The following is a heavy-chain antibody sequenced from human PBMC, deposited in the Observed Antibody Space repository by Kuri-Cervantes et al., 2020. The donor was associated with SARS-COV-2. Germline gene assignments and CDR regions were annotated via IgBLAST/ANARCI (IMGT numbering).Heavy chain of an antibody. J-gene: IGHJ6*03. V-gene: IGHV1-69*13. CDR3: ARGISNHIYYYYYMDV. CDR2: IIPIFGTA. Sequence: SVKVSCKASGGTFSSYAISWVRQAPGQGLEWMGRIIPIFGTANYAQKFQGRVTITADESTSTAYMELSSLRSEDTAVYYCARGISNHIYYYYYMDVWGKGTTVTVSS. CDR1: GGTFSSYA. D-gene: IGHD4-11*01.